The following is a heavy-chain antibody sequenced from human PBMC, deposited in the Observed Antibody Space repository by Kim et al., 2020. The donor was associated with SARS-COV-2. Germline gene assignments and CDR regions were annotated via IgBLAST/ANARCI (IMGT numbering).Heavy chain of an antibody. J-gene: IGHJ3*02. CDR3: ARRSLGYYDSSGPQAAFDI. CDR2: IYYSGST. CDR1: GGSISSYY. V-gene: IGHV4-59*01. D-gene: IGHD3-22*01. Sequence: SETLSLTCTVSGGSISSYYWSWIRQPPGKGLEWIGYIYYSGSTNYNPSLMSRVTISVDTSKNKFSLKLSSVTAADTAVYYCARRSLGYYDSSGPQAAFDIWGHGTMVTFSS.